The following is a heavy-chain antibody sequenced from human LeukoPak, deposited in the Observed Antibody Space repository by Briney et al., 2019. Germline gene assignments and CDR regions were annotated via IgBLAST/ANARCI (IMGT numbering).Heavy chain of an antibody. V-gene: IGHV4-4*07. J-gene: IGHJ4*02. Sequence: SETLSLTCTVSGGSISSYYWSWIRQPAGKGLEWIGRIYTSGSTSYNPSLKSRVTMSVDTSKNQFSLKLSSVTAADTAVYYCAREEGYDILTGYLTWVFDYWGQGTLVTVSS. CDR2: IYTSGST. D-gene: IGHD3-9*01. CDR1: GGSISSYY. CDR3: AREEGYDILTGYLTWVFDY.